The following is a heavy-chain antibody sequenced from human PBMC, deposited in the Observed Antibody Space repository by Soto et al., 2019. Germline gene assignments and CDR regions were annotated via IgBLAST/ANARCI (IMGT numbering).Heavy chain of an antibody. Sequence: GASVKVSCKASGYTFTSFAIHWVRQAPGQRLEWMGWINAGNGNTKYSQKFQGRVTITRDTSASTAYMELSSLRSEDTAVYYCARGSEVLLWFGEFKASDYWGQGTLVTVSS. J-gene: IGHJ4*02. CDR3: ARGSEVLLWFGEFKASDY. V-gene: IGHV1-3*01. CDR2: INAGNGNT. CDR1: GYTFTSFA. D-gene: IGHD3-10*01.